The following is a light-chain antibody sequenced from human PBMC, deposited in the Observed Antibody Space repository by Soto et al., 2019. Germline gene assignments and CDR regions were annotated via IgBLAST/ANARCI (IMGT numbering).Light chain of an antibody. CDR1: SNDIGAYNY. V-gene: IGLV2-14*01. CDR2: EVS. Sequence: QSALTQPTSVSGSPGQSITISCTGNSNDIGAYNYVSWYQQHPGKAPKLMIYEVSNRPSGVSNRFSGSKSGNTASLTISGLQAEDEADYYCSSYTSSSTVVFGGGTKVTVL. J-gene: IGLJ2*01. CDR3: SSYTSSSTVV.